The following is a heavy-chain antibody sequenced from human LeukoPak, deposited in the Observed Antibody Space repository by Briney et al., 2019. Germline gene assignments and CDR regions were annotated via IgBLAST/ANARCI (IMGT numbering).Heavy chain of an antibody. D-gene: IGHD3-22*01. Sequence: SETLSLTCTVSGGSISSSSYYWGWIRQPPGKGLEWIGTIYYSGSTYYNPSLKSRVTISVDTSKNQFSLKLSSVTAADTAVYYCARGDYYDSSGYFPTPFDYWGQGTLVTVSS. CDR1: GGSISSSSYY. CDR3: ARGDYYDSSGYFPTPFDY. V-gene: IGHV4-39*07. CDR2: IYYSGST. J-gene: IGHJ4*02.